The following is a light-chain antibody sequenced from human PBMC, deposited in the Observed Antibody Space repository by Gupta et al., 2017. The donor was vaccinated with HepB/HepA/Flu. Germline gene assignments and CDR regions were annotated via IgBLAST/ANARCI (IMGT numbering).Light chain of an antibody. CDR3: QQYYSTATWT. CDR1: QSVLYSSNNKNY. CDR2: WAS. Sequence: DIVMTQSPDSLAVSLGERATINFKSSQSVLYSSNNKNYLAWYQQKPGQPPKLLIYWASTRESGVPDRFSGSGSGTDFTLTISSLQAEDVAVYYCQQYYSTATWTFGQGTKVEIK. V-gene: IGKV4-1*01. J-gene: IGKJ1*01.